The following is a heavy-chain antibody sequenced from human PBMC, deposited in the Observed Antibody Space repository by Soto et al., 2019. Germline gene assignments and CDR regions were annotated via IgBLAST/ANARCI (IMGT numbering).Heavy chain of an antibody. J-gene: IGHJ4*02. CDR3: AKDSDYYDSSGPHLMGIDY. CDR1: GFTFSSYG. Sequence: GGSLRLSCAASGFTFSSYGMHWVRQAPGKGLEWVAVISYDGSNKYYADSVKGRFTISRDNSKNTLYLQMNSLRAEDTAVYYCAKDSDYYDSSGPHLMGIDYWGQGTLVTVSS. D-gene: IGHD3-22*01. CDR2: ISYDGSNK. V-gene: IGHV3-30*18.